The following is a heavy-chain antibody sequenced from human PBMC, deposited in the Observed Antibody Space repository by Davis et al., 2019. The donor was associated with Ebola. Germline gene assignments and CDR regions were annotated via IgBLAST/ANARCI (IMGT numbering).Heavy chain of an antibody. CDR1: GGTFSSYV. V-gene: IGHV1-69*06. D-gene: IGHD2-15*01. J-gene: IGHJ4*02. Sequence: SVKVSCKASGGTFSSYVISWVRQAPGQGLEWMGGIIPIFGTANYAQKFQGRVTITADKSTSTAYMELSSLRSEDTAVYYCARGLGYCSGGSCYSGSFDYLGQGTLVTVSS. CDR3: ARGLGYCSGGSCYSGSFDY. CDR2: IIPIFGTA.